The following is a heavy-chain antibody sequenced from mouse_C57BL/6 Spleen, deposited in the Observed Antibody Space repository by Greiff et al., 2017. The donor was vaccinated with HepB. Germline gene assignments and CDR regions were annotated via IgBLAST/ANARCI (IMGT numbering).Heavy chain of an antibody. J-gene: IGHJ4*01. CDR1: GFTFSDYY. D-gene: IGHD1-1*01. CDR2: ISNGGGST. V-gene: IGHV5-12*01. CDR3: ARLYGIYYAMDY. Sequence: EVKLMESGGGLVQPGGSLKLSCAASGFTFSDYYMYWVRQTPEKRLEWVAYISNGGGSTYYPDTVKGRFTISRDNAKNTLYLQMSRLKSEDTAMYYCARLYGIYYAMDYWGQGTSVTVSS.